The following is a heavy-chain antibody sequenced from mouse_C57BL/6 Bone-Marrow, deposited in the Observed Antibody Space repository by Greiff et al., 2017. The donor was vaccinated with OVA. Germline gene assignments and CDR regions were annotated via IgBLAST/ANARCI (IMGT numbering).Heavy chain of an antibody. CDR3: ASYDGYLAWFAY. Sequence: QVQLKQSGPGLVAPSPSLSITCTVSGFSLTSYAISWVRQPPGKGLEWLGVIWTGGGTNYNSALKSRLSISKDNSKSQVFLKMNSLQTDDTARDYCASYDGYLAWFAYWGQGTLVTVSA. D-gene: IGHD2-3*01. CDR1: GFSLTSYA. V-gene: IGHV2-9-1*01. CDR2: IWTGGGT. J-gene: IGHJ3*01.